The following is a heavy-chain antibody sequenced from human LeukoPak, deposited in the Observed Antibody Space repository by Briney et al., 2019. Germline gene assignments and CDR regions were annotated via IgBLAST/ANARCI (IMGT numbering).Heavy chain of an antibody. V-gene: IGHV3-48*04. CDR3: ARDAFWSGYYNTYGMDV. D-gene: IGHD3-3*01. Sequence: GGSLRLSCAASGFSFNTYWMTWVRQAPGKGLEWVSYISSSGSTIYYADSVKGRFTISRDNAKNSLYLQMNSLRAEDTAVYYCARDAFWSGYYNTYGMDVWGQGTTVTVSS. CDR2: ISSSGSTI. CDR1: GFSFNTYW. J-gene: IGHJ6*02.